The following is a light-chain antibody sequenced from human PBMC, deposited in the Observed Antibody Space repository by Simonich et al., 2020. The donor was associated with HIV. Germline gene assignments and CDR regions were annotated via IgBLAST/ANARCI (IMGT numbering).Light chain of an antibody. CDR1: QSLVHSNGYDY. Sequence: DIVMTQTPLSLPVTPGEPASISCMSSQSLVHSNGYDYLDWYLQRQGQSPQLLIYLGSNRASGVPDRFSGSGSGTYFTLIISRVEAEDVGVYYCMQALQTPITFGQGTRLEIK. CDR3: MQALQTPIT. V-gene: IGKV2-28*01. J-gene: IGKJ5*01. CDR2: LGS.